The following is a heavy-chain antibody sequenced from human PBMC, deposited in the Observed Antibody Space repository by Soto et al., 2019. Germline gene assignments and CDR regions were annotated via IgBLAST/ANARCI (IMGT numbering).Heavy chain of an antibody. CDR1: GYTLTELS. CDR3: ATCGGRDYYYYGMDV. V-gene: IGHV1-24*01. D-gene: IGHD3-10*01. CDR2: FDPEDGET. J-gene: IGHJ6*02. Sequence: GASVKVSCKVSGYTLTELSMHSVRQAPGKGLEWMGGFDPEDGETIYAQKFQGRVTMTEDTSTDTAYMELSSLRSEDTAVYYCATCGGRDYYYYGMDVWGQGTTVTVSS.